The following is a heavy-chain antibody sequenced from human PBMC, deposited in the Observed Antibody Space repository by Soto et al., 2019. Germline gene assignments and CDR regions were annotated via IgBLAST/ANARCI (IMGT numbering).Heavy chain of an antibody. J-gene: IGHJ5*02. CDR2: ISTSGTT. CDR3: AREAGPDRWFDP. D-gene: IGHD6-19*01. V-gene: IGHV4-4*07. CDR1: GASISTYF. Sequence: SETLSLTCTVSGASISTYFWTWIRQPAGKGLDWIGRISTSGTTNYNPSLKSRVTMSVDTSKNHFSLNLTSVTAADTAVYYCAREAGPDRWFDPWGQGTLVTVSS.